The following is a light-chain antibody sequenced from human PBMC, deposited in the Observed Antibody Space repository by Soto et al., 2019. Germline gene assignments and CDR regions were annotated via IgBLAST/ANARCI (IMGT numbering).Light chain of an antibody. Sequence: SYELTQPPSVSVSPGQTASITCSGDKLGNKFASWYQQKSGQSPVLVIYEDNKRPSGIPKRFSGSNSGNTATLTISGTQAMDEADYYCQAWHSSTGVFGGGTKLTVL. CDR2: EDN. CDR3: QAWHSSTGV. V-gene: IGLV3-1*01. CDR1: KLGNKF. J-gene: IGLJ2*01.